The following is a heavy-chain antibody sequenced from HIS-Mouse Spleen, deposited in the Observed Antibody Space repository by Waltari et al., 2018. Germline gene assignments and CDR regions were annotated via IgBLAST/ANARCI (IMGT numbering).Heavy chain of an antibody. V-gene: IGHV4-39*07. J-gene: IGHJ2*01. CDR1: GDSISSSSYY. Sequence: QLQLQESGPGLVKPSETLSLTCTVSGDSISSSSYYWGWIRQPPGKGLEWFGSIYYSGGTDDNRARKGRVTISVDTSKNQFSLKLSSVTAADTAVYYCAREIPYSSSWYDWYFDLWGRGTLVTVSS. D-gene: IGHD6-13*01. CDR3: AREIPYSSSWYDWYFDL. CDR2: IYYSGGT.